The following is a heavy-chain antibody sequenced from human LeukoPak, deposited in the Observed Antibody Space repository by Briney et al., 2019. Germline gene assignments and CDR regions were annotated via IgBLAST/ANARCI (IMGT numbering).Heavy chain of an antibody. CDR1: GYTFTSYD. Sequence: ASVKVSCKASGYTFTSYDINWVRQATGQGLEWMGWMNPNSGNTNYAQKLQGRVTMTTDTSTSTAYMELRSLRSDDTAVYYCARDQGWGSRGHDAFDIWGQGTMVTVSS. V-gene: IGHV1-18*01. D-gene: IGHD2-21*01. CDR3: ARDQGWGSRGHDAFDI. J-gene: IGHJ3*02. CDR2: MNPNSGNT.